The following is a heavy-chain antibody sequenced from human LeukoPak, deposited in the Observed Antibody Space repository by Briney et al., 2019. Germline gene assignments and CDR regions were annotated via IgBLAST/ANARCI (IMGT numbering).Heavy chain of an antibody. CDR2: IHRGGNT. D-gene: IGHD2-8*01. CDR3: ARVRAHRPAYTNGWYNDF. CDR1: GFDISINY. J-gene: IGHJ4*02. V-gene: IGHV3-53*01. Sequence: GGSLRLSCAASGFDISINYMTWVRQAPGKGLEWISVIHRGGNTYYADSVKGRFTISRDKSKNTLYLQMNSLRAEDTAVYYCARVRAHRPAYTNGWYNDFWGLGTLVTDSS.